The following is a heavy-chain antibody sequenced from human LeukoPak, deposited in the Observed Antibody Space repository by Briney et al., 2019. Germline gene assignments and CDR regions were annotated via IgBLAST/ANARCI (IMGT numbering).Heavy chain of an antibody. Sequence: GASVKVSCKISGYRLTELPMFWVRQAPGKGLEWVGGFGPEDGETIYAQNFHGRVTMTEDTSKDTTYMELSSLRSDDTAIYYCATTRLDLEVNSISFDHWGQGTLVTVSS. D-gene: IGHD3-16*01. V-gene: IGHV1-24*01. J-gene: IGHJ4*02. CDR2: FGPEDGET. CDR3: ATTRLDLEVNSISFDH. CDR1: GYRLTELP.